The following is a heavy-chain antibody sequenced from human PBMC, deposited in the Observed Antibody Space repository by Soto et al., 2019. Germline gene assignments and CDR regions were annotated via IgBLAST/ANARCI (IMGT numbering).Heavy chain of an antibody. CDR1: GGSISSSSYY. D-gene: IGHD3-10*01. V-gene: IGHV4-39*01. Sequence: SETLSLTCTVSGGSISSSSYYWGWIHQPPGKGLEWIGSIFSSGTTYYNPSLKSRVTISVDTSKNQFSLKLTSVTAADTAVYYCARLPLFRGIIITPDYWGQGTLVTVSS. J-gene: IGHJ4*02. CDR2: IFSSGTT. CDR3: ARLPLFRGIIITPDY.